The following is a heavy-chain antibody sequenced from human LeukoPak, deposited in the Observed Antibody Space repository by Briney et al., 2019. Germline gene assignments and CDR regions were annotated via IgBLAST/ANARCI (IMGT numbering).Heavy chain of an antibody. V-gene: IGHV1-2*02. CDR2: INPNSGGT. D-gene: IGHD3-22*01. CDR1: GYTFTGYY. J-gene: IGHJ4*02. Sequence: ASVKVSCKASGYTFTGYYMHWVRQAPGQGLEWMGWINPNSGGTNYAQKFQGRVTMTRDTSISTAYMELSGLRSEDTAVYYCATSYYYDSSDYYRIDYWGQETLVTVSS. CDR3: ATSYYYDSSDYYRIDY.